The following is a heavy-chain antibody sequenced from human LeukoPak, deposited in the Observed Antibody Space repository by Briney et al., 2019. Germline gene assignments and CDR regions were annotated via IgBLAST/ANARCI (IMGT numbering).Heavy chain of an antibody. CDR3: ARDLSYDSSGYFSSDY. J-gene: IGHJ4*02. V-gene: IGHV1-18*01. Sequence: ASVKVSCKASGYTFTSYGISWVRQAPGQGLEWMGWISAYNGNTNYAQKFQGRVTMTRDTSISTAYMELSRLRSDDTAVYYCARDLSYDSSGYFSSDYWGQGTLVTVSS. CDR2: ISAYNGNT. D-gene: IGHD3-22*01. CDR1: GYTFTSYG.